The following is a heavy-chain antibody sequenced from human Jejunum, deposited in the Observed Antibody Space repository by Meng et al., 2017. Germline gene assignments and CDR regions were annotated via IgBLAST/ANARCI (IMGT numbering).Heavy chain of an antibody. Sequence: QVQLQEWGPGLVRPSETLSLTCTVSGGSVSSGSYYWSWIRQPPGKGLEWIGYIYYGGTTNYNPSLKSRVTISADTSKNQFSLKLSSVTAADTAVYYCARGSRGYSYGWGQGTLVTVSS. CDR1: GGSVSSGSYY. J-gene: IGHJ4*02. D-gene: IGHD5-18*01. CDR2: IYYGGTT. V-gene: IGHV4-61*01. CDR3: ARGSRGYSYG.